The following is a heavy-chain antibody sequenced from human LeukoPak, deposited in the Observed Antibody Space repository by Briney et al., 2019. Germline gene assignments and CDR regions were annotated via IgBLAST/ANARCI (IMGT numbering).Heavy chain of an antibody. CDR2: IYHSGST. CDR1: GDSISSGGYY. J-gene: IGHJ4*02. D-gene: IGHD3-10*01. CDR3: AREGGYYYGSAYIHFDY. V-gene: IGHV4-30-2*01. Sequence: PSQTLSLTCTVSGDSISSGGYYWSWIRQPPGKGLEWIGYIYHSGSTYDSPSLKSRVTISVDKSKNQFSLKLSSVTAADTAVYFCAREGGYYYGSAYIHFDYWGQGTLVTVSS.